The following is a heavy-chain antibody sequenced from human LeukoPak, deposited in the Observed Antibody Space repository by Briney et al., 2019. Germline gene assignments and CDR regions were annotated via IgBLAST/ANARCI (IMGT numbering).Heavy chain of an antibody. D-gene: IGHD3-22*01. CDR2: INPSGGST. V-gene: IGHV1-46*01. Sequence: ASVKVSCKASGYTFTSYYMHWVRQAPGQGLEWMGIINPSGGSTSYAQKFQGRVTMTRDTSTSTVYMELSSLRSEDTAVYYCARVDDRGHYYDSNGPRKLFDYWGQGTLVTVSS. CDR3: ARVDDRGHYYDSNGPRKLFDY. CDR1: GYTFTSYY. J-gene: IGHJ4*02.